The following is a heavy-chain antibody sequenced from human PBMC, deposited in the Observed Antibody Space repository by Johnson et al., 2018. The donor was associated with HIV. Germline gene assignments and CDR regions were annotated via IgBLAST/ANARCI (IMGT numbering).Heavy chain of an antibody. CDR1: GFTFSNYA. D-gene: IGHD6-19*01. CDR3: GNRVKQWVAGGGAFDF. Sequence: VQLLESGGNLVKPGGSLRLSCAASGFTFSNYAMAWVRQAPGKGLEWVSSISDSGGKTYYADSVKGRLTISRDNSKNTLYLQMNSLRAEDTAVYYCGNRVKQWVAGGGAFDFWGQGTMVTVSS. J-gene: IGHJ3*01. V-gene: IGHV3-23*01. CDR2: ISDSGGKT.